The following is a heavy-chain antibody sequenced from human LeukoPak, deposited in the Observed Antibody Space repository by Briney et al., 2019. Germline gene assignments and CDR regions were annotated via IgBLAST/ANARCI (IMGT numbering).Heavy chain of an antibody. J-gene: IGHJ3*02. CDR3: AREKSSLTTSGARGYAFDI. Sequence: GGSLRLSCAASGFTFSSYWMSWVRQAPGKGLEWVANIKQDGSEKYYVDSVKGRFTISRDNAKNSLYLQMNSLRAEDTAVYYCAREKSSLTTSGARGYAFDIWGQGTMVTVSS. V-gene: IGHV3-7*01. D-gene: IGHD3-10*01. CDR1: GFTFSSYW. CDR2: IKQDGSEK.